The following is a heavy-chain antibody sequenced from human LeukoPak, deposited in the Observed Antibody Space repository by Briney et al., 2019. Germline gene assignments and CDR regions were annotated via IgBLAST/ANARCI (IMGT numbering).Heavy chain of an antibody. CDR1: GFTFSSYS. CDR2: ISSSSTYI. D-gene: IGHD3-3*01. V-gene: IGHV3-21*01. Sequence: GGSLRLSCAASGFTFSSYSMNWVRQAPGKGLEWVSPISSSSTYIYYADSLKGRFTISRDNAKNSLYLQMNNLRAEDTAVYYCARGITIFGVVIFDAFDIWGQGTMVTVSS. CDR3: ARGITIFGVVIFDAFDI. J-gene: IGHJ3*02.